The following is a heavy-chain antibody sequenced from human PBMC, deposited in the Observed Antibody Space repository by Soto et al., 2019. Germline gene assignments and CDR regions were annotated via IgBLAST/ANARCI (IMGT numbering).Heavy chain of an antibody. CDR1: GFTFDDYA. CDR2: ISWNSGSI. V-gene: IGHV3-9*01. CDR3: AKGSVAGTPGDPHYFDY. D-gene: IGHD6-19*01. Sequence: GGSLRLSCAASGFTFDDYAMHWVRQAPGKGLEWVSGISWNSGSIGYADSVKGRFTISRDNAKNSLYLQMNSLRAEDTALYYCAKGSVAGTPGDPHYFDYWGQGTLVTVSS. J-gene: IGHJ4*02.